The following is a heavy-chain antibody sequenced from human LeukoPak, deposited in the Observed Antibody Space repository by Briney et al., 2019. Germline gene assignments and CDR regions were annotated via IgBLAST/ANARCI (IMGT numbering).Heavy chain of an antibody. V-gene: IGHV1-69*05. CDR2: IIPIFGTA. CDR1: GGTFSSYA. CDR3: ARGYCSSTSCYDDY. D-gene: IGHD2-2*01. Sequence: ASVKVSCKASGGTFSSYAISWVRQAPGQGLEWMGGIIPIFGTANYAQKFQGRVTITTDESTSTAYMELSSLRSEGTAVYYCARGYCSSTSCYDDYWGQGTLVTVSS. J-gene: IGHJ4*02.